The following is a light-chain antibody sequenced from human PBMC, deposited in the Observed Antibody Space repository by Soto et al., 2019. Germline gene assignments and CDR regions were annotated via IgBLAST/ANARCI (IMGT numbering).Light chain of an antibody. CDR1: SGHSSYA. CDR2: LNSDGSH. V-gene: IGLV4-69*01. Sequence: QSVLTQSPSASASLGASVKLTCTLSSGHSSYAIAWHQQQPEKGPRYLMKLNSDGSHSKGDGIPDRFSGSSSGAERYLTISSLQYEDDADYYCQTWGTGIKVFGGGTKLTVL. CDR3: QTWGTGIKV. J-gene: IGLJ2*01.